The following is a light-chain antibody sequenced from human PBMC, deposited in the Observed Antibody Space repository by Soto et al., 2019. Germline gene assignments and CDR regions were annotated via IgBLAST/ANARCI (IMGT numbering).Light chain of an antibody. Sequence: EIVLTKSPGTLSLSPGERATLSCRASQSVSTTYLAWYQQKPGQAPRLLIYGASSRATGIPDRFSGSGSGTEFTLTISRLEPEDFAVYYCQQYGSSRWTFGQGTKVEIK. J-gene: IGKJ1*01. CDR1: QSVSTTY. V-gene: IGKV3-20*01. CDR3: QQYGSSRWT. CDR2: GAS.